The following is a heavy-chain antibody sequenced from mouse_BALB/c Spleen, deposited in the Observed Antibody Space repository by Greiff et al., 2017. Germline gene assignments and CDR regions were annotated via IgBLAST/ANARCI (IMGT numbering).Heavy chain of an antibody. CDR3: ARDGYAMDY. V-gene: IGHV3-6*02. Sequence: EVQLVESGPGLVKPSQSLSLTCSVTGYSITSGYYWNWIRQFPGNKLEWMGYISYDGSNNYNPSLKNRISITRDTSKNQFFLKLNSVTTEDTATYYCARDGYAMDYWGQGTSVTVSS. J-gene: IGHJ4*01. D-gene: IGHD2-2*01. CDR1: GYSITSGYY. CDR2: ISYDGSN.